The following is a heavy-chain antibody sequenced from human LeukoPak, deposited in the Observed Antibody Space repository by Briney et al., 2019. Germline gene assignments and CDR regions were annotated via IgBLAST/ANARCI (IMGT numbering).Heavy chain of an antibody. J-gene: IGHJ3*02. Sequence: ASVPVSCKASGYTFTRYYMHWVRQAPAQGLEWMGWINPYSGGTNYAQKFRGRVTMTRDTSISTAYMELSRLRSDDTAVYYCGRMATGRAFDIWGQGTMVTVSS. CDR1: GYTFTRYY. CDR3: GRMATGRAFDI. CDR2: INPYSGGT. V-gene: IGHV1-2*02. D-gene: IGHD5-24*01.